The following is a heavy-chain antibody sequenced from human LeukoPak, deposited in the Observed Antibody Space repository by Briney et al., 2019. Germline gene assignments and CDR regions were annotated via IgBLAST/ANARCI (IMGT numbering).Heavy chain of an antibody. Sequence: GGSLRLSCAASGFTFSSYWMSWVRQAPGKGLEWVANIKQDGSEKYYVDSVKGRFTISRDNAKNSLYLQMNSLRAEDTAVYYCARGYSGYDSQAYFDYWGQGTLVTVSS. J-gene: IGHJ4*02. CDR1: GFTFSSYW. V-gene: IGHV3-7*01. D-gene: IGHD5-12*01. CDR2: IKQDGSEK. CDR3: ARGYSGYDSQAYFDY.